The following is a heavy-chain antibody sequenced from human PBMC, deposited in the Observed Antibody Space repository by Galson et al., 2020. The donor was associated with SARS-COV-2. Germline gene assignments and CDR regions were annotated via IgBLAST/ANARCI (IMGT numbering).Heavy chain of an antibody. J-gene: IGHJ4*01. CDR1: GFNFNNYW. CDR2: ILPGESDI. D-gene: IGHD5-12*01. V-gene: IGHV5-51*01. CDR3: VRHPGLYKGWLQ. Sequence: GGSLRLSCQVSGFNFNNYWIGWVRQMPEKGLEWVGIILPGESDIRYSPSFQGQVTISADQSLRTAYLQWNSLKASDTAMYYCVRHPGLYKGWLQWGQGSLVTVSS.